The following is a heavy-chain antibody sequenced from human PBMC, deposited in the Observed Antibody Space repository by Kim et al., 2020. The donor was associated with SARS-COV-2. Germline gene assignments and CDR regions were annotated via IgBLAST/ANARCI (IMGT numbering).Heavy chain of an antibody. Sequence: GGSLRLSCTASGFTFTSYWMHWVRQIPGEGLVWVSRLSPDGNTKNYADSVKGRFTISRDNAKNSLYLEMNNLRAEDTAIYYCVKDRGYTSCGSWGQGTLVTVSS. CDR2: LSPDGNTK. V-gene: IGHV3-74*01. J-gene: IGHJ1*01. CDR1: GFTFTSYW. CDR3: VKDRGYTSCGS. D-gene: IGHD2-2*01.